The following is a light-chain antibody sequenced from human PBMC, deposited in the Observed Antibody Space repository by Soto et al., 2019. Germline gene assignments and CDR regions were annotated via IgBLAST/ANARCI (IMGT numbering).Light chain of an antibody. CDR1: SSNIGGTNY. J-gene: IGLJ2*01. V-gene: IGLV1-47*02. CDR3: ASWDDRLGAVI. CDR2: SNN. Sequence: QSVLTQPPSESGTPGQKVFISCSGSSSNIGGTNYAYWYQQLPGAAPKLLMHSNNLRPSGVPERISGSKFGTAASLAISGLRSEDEAVYYCASWDDRLGAVIFGGGTKVPS.